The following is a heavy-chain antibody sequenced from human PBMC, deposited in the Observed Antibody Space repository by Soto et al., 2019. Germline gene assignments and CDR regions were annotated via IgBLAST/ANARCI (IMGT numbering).Heavy chain of an antibody. CDR1: GFTFSSYS. J-gene: IGHJ4*02. Sequence: GGSLRLSCAASGFTFSSYSMNWVRQAPGKGLEWVSSISSSSSYLYYADSVKGRFTISRENAKNSLYLQMNSLRAEDTAVYYCARGPYYYDSSGYTFDYWGQGTLVTVSS. D-gene: IGHD3-22*01. CDR2: ISSSSSYL. CDR3: ARGPYYYDSSGYTFDY. V-gene: IGHV3-21*04.